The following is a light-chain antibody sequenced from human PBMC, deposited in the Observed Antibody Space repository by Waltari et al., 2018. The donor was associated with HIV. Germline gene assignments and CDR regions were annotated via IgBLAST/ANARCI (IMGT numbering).Light chain of an antibody. CDR1: SSHTQTDV. CDR2: ANA. Sequence: QSVLSQPPSASGTPGQRVTISCPGTSSHTQTDVVYWYQQLPGATPKLLTYANAERPSGVPDRFSGSKSGTSASLAISGLRSEDEGDYYCAVWDANVSGWEFGGGTKLTVL. CDR3: AVWDANVSGWE. J-gene: IGLJ2*01. V-gene: IGLV1-47*01.